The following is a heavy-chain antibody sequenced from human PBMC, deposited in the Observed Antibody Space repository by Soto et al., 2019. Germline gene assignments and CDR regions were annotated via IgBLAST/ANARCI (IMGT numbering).Heavy chain of an antibody. CDR1: GFTFSSYW. J-gene: IGHJ6*02. CDR2: IKQGGSEK. V-gene: IGHV3-7*05. CDR3: ARAAVAGTTYYYGMDV. D-gene: IGHD6-19*01. Sequence: GGSLRLSCAASGFTFSSYWMSWVRQAPGKGLEWVANIKQGGSEKYYVDSVKGRFTISRDNAKNSLYLQMNSLRAEDTAVYYCARAAVAGTTYYYGMDVWGQGTTVTVSS.